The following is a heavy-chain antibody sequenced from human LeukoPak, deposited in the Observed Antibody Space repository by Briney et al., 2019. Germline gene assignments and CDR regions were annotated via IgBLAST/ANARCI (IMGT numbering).Heavy chain of an antibody. J-gene: IGHJ4*02. V-gene: IGHV1-2*04. CDR2: INPNSGGT. CDR1: GYTFTSYA. Sequence: GSVKVSCKASGYTFTSYAMHWVRQAPGQGLEWMGWINPNSGGTNYAQKFQGWVTMTSDTSISTAYMEMSRLRSDDTAVYYCARVRGPSSSWYEYWGQGTLVTVSS. D-gene: IGHD6-13*01. CDR3: ARVRGPSSSWYEY.